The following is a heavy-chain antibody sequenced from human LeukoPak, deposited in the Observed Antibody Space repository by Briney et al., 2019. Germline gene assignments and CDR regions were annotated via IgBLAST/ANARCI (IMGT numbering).Heavy chain of an antibody. CDR3: ARDGYNYYFDY. D-gene: IGHD5-12*01. V-gene: IGHV3-7*01. CDR2: IKQDGSEK. CDR1: GFTFSSYW. Sequence: GGSLRLSCAASGFTFSSYWMSWVRQAPWKGLEWVANIKQDGSEKYYVDPVKGRFSISRDNAKNSLYLQMNSLRAEDTAVYYCARDGYNYYFDYWGQGTLVTVSS. J-gene: IGHJ4*02.